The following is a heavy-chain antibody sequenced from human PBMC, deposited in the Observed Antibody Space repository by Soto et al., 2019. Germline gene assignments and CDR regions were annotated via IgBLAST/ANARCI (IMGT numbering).Heavy chain of an antibody. CDR1: GYSISSGGYY. CDR2: IDYSGST. Sequence: QVQLQESGPGLVKPSQTLSLTCTVSGYSISSGGYYWSWIRQHPGKGLEWIGYIDYSGSTYYNPSLKSRVTMSLDTSKNQFSLNLSSVTVADAAMFYCARIAKQGARLDFWGQGTLVTVSS. CDR3: ARIAKQGARLDF. J-gene: IGHJ4*02. V-gene: IGHV4-31*03. D-gene: IGHD1-26*01.